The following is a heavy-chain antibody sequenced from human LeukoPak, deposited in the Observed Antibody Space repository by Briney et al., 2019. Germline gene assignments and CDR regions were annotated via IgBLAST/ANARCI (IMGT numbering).Heavy chain of an antibody. CDR2: IYSGGNT. CDR3: ASGIEVGPIYFDY. V-gene: IGHV3-66*01. Sequence: GGSLRLSCAASGFTFSSYAMSWVRQAPGKGLEWVSVIYSGGNTYYADSVKGRFTISRDNSKNTVNLQMNSLRAEDTAVYYCASGIEVGPIYFDYWGQGTLVTVSS. D-gene: IGHD6-19*01. J-gene: IGHJ4*02. CDR1: GFTFSSYA.